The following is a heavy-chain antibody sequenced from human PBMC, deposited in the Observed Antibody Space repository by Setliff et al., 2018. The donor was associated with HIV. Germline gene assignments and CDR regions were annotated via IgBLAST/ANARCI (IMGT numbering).Heavy chain of an antibody. Sequence: SVKVSCKVSGGTLGSYAINWVRQAPGQGLEWIGGIIPDFGVASHTPEIQGRLTVDADKSTSTVYMVLSSLRFDDTAVYYCARSGGWWGHSNPHPYYYHMDVWGKGTPVTVSS. J-gene: IGHJ6*03. CDR3: ARSGGWWGHSNPHPYYYHMDV. CDR1: GGTLGSYA. CDR2: IIPDFGVA. D-gene: IGHD3-16*01. V-gene: IGHV1-69*10.